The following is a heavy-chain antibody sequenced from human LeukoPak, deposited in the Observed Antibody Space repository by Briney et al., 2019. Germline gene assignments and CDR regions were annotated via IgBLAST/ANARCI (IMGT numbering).Heavy chain of an antibody. D-gene: IGHD3-10*01. Sequence: SETLSLTCTVSGGSISSTYYYWGWIRQPPGKGLEWIGTIYYSGSTYYNPSLKSRVTISVDTSKNHFSLKLSSVTAADTAVYYCARGHYFASGNFYRGWFDPWGQGSLVTVSS. V-gene: IGHV4-39*02. CDR1: GGSISSTYYY. CDR2: IYYSGST. J-gene: IGHJ5*02. CDR3: ARGHYFASGNFYRGWFDP.